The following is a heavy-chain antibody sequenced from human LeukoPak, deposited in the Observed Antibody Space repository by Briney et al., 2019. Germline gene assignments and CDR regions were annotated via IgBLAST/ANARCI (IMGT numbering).Heavy chain of an antibody. CDR1: VCSISSYY. CDR3: ARGGRFPCDY. J-gene: IGHJ4*02. CDR2: IYYSGST. Sequence: SETLSLTCTVPVCSISSYYWSWIRQPPGKGLEWIGYIYYSGSTNYNPSLKSRVTISVDTSKNQFSLKLSSVTAADTAVYYCARGGRFPCDYWGQETLVTVSS. V-gene: IGHV4-59*01. D-gene: IGHD2-21*01.